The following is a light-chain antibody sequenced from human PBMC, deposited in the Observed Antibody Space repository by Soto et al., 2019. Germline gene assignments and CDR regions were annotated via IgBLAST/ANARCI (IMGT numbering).Light chain of an antibody. J-gene: IGKJ3*01. Sequence: EIVLTQSPATLSLSPGERATLSCRSSRSVSRYLAWCQQKPGQAPRLLIFDASNRATGIPARFSGSGSGTEFTLTISSLEPEDFAVYYCQQRSNWPPFTFGPGTKVDIK. CDR2: DAS. CDR3: QQRSNWPPFT. V-gene: IGKV3-11*01. CDR1: RSVSRY.